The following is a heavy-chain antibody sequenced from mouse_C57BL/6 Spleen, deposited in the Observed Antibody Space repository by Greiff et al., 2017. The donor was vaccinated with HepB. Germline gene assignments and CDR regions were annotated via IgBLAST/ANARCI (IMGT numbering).Heavy chain of an antibody. CDR2: ISDGGSYT. D-gene: IGHD2-4*01. V-gene: IGHV5-4*03. Sequence: EVMLVESGGGLVKPGGSLKLSCAASGFTFSSYAMSWVRQTPEKRLEWVATISDGGSYTYYPDNVKGRFTISRDNAKNNLYLQMSHLKSEDTAMYYCSKDVDDYDAYWGQKTLVTVSA. CDR1: GFTFSSYA. J-gene: IGHJ3*01. CDR3: SKDVDDYDAY.